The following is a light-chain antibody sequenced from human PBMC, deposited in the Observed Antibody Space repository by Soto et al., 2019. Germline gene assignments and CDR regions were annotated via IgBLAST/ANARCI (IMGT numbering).Light chain of an antibody. CDR3: SSYTSSSTYA. CDR2: DVS. Sequence: QSALTQPASVSGSPGQSITISCTGTSSDVGGYNYVSWYQQHPGKAPKLMIYDVSNRPSGVSNRFSGSKSGNTASLTISGXXXXXEADYYCSSYTSSSTYAFGTGTKLTVL. CDR1: SSDVGGYNY. J-gene: IGLJ1*01. V-gene: IGLV2-14*01.